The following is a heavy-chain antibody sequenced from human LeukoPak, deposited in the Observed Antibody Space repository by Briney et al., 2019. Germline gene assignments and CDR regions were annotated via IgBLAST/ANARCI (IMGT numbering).Heavy chain of an antibody. V-gene: IGHV3-9*01. CDR3: VRSSSWYATQGKWFDP. D-gene: IGHD6-13*01. CDR2: ISWNSGNI. CDR1: GFTFDDYA. Sequence: TGGSLRLSCAASGFTFDDYAMHWVRQAPGKGLEWVSGISWNSGNIGYADSVKGRFTISRDNAKNSLYLQMNSLRAEDTALYYCVRSSSWYATQGKWFDPWGQGTLVTVSS. J-gene: IGHJ5*02.